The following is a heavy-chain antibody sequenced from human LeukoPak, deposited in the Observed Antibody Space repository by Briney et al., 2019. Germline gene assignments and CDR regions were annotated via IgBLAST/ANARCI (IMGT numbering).Heavy chain of an antibody. CDR2: IYYSGST. CDR3: LWKGGGHYYGMDV. V-gene: IGHV4-39*01. D-gene: IGHD2-21*01. Sequence: MASETLSLTCTVSGVSISSSSYYWGWIRQPPGKGLEWIGSIYYSGSTYYNPSLKSRVTISVDTSKNQFSLKLSSVTAADTAVYYCLWKGGGHYYGMDVWGQGTTVTVSS. J-gene: IGHJ6*02. CDR1: GVSISSSSYY.